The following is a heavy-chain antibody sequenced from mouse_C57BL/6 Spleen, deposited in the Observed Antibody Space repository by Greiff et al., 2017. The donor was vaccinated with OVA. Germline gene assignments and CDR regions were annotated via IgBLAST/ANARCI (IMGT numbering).Heavy chain of an antibody. V-gene: IGHV1-26*01. CDR2: INPNNGGT. J-gene: IGHJ2*01. Sequence: VQLQQSGPELVKPGASVKISCKASGYTFTDYYMNWVKQSHGKSLEWIGDINPNNGGTSYNQKFKGKATLTVDKSSSTAYMELRSLTSEDSAVYYCARHSNYLYYFDYWGQGTTLTVSS. D-gene: IGHD2-5*01. CDR1: GYTFTDYY. CDR3: ARHSNYLYYFDY.